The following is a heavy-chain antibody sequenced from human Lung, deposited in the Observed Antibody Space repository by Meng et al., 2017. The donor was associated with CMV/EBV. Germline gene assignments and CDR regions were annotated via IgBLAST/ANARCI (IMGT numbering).Heavy chain of an antibody. CDR3: ARDTRRSGDFFDY. CDR1: CSATSSSSCY. CDR2: IYYSGST. J-gene: IGHJ4*02. D-gene: IGHD4-17*01. V-gene: IGHV4-39*06. Sequence: RLQLQEQGPGLVKAPATPSRTLTVSCSATSSSSCYWGWIRQPPGKGLEWIGSIYYSGSTYYNPSLKSRVTISVDTSKNQFSLKLSSVTAADTAVYYCARDTRRSGDFFDYWGQGTLVTVSS.